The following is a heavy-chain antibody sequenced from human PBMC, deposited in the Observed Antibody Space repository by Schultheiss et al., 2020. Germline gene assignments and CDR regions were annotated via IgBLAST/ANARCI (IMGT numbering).Heavy chain of an antibody. CDR2: ISGRGDGT. V-gene: IGHV3-23*01. CDR1: GFTFNNYA. D-gene: IGHD1-26*01. CDR3: AKEEWEAFDY. Sequence: GGSLRLSCAASGFTFNNYAMDWVRQAPGKGLEWVSSISGRGDGTYYADSVKGRFTISRDNSKNTLYLQMDSLRPEDTAVYYCAKEEWEAFDYWGQGALVTVSS. J-gene: IGHJ4*02.